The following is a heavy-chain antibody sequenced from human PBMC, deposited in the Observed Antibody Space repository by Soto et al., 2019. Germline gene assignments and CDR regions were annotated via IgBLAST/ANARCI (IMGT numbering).Heavy chain of an antibody. CDR3: ARSIRGYYGMDV. CDR1: GYSFTTYW. CDR2: NDPSDSYT. D-gene: IGHD3-16*01. V-gene: IGHV5-10-1*01. J-gene: IGHJ6*02. Sequence: PGESLKISCKGSGYSFTTYWISWVRQMPGKGLEWMGRNDPSDSYTNYSPSFHGHVTFSADTSISTAYLQWTSLKASDTAMYYCARSIRGYYGMDVWGQGTTVTVSS.